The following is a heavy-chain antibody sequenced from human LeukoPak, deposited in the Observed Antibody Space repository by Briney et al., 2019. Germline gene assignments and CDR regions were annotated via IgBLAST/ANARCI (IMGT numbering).Heavy chain of an antibody. V-gene: IGHV3-30*02. Sequence: GGSLRLSXAASGFTFSSYGMHWVRQAPGKGLEWVAFIRYDGSNKYYADSVKGRFTISRDNSKNTLYLQMNSLRAEDTAVYYCAKDSKVRIAAAGTGYWGQGTLVTVSS. CDR2: IRYDGSNK. D-gene: IGHD6-13*01. CDR3: AKDSKVRIAAAGTGY. J-gene: IGHJ4*02. CDR1: GFTFSSYG.